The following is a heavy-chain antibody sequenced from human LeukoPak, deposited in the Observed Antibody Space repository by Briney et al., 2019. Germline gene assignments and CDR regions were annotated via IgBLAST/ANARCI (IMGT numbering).Heavy chain of an antibody. D-gene: IGHD7-27*01. CDR3: ARATLGREHHFDY. CDR1: GFTFSDYY. Sequence: PGGSLRLSCAASGFTFSDYYMSWIRQAPGKGLEWFSYISSSGNTIYYADSVKGRFTISRDNAKNSLYLQMNSLRAEDTAVYYCARATLGREHHFDYWGQGTLVTVSS. J-gene: IGHJ4*02. CDR2: ISSSGNTI. V-gene: IGHV3-11*01.